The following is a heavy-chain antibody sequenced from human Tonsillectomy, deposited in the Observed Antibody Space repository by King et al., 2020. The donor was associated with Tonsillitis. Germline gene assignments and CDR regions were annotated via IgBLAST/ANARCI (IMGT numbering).Heavy chain of an antibody. V-gene: IGHV3-33*08. Sequence: VQLVESGGGVVQPGRSLRLSCAASGFTFSSYGMHWVRQAPGKGLEWVAVRWYDGSNKYYADSVKGRFTISRDNSKNTLYLQMNSLRAEDTAVYYCARIVDTAMDDAFDIWGQGTMVTVSS. CDR2: RWYDGSNK. J-gene: IGHJ3*02. D-gene: IGHD5-18*01. CDR3: ARIVDTAMDDAFDI. CDR1: GFTFSSYG.